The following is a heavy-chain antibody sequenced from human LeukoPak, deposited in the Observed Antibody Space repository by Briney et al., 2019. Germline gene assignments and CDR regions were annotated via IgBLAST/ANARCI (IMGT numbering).Heavy chain of an antibody. D-gene: IGHD6-13*01. Sequence: LAGGSLRLSCAASGFTFSNYRMNWVRQAPGKGLEWVSYISSSSSTIYYADSVKGRFTISRDNAKNSLYLQMNSLRAEDTALYYCARAISSSWYPSFDYWGQGTLVTVSS. CDR1: GFTFSNYR. CDR3: ARAISSSWYPSFDY. V-gene: IGHV3-48*04. J-gene: IGHJ4*02. CDR2: ISSSSSTI.